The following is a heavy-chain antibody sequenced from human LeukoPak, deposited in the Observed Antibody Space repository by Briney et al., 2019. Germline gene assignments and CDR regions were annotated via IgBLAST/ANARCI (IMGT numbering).Heavy chain of an antibody. Sequence: GESLNLSCMGSGYSFISYWIGWVGQMHGTGLEGMGIIYPGGSDTRYTPSCQGQVTNSADTSISTAYLQWSSLKASDTAMCYCARVSDTGYSSSWYHFDYWGQGTLVTVSS. CDR1: GYSFISYW. V-gene: IGHV5-51*01. CDR2: IYPGGSDT. J-gene: IGHJ4*02. CDR3: ARVSDTGYSSSWYHFDY. D-gene: IGHD6-13*01.